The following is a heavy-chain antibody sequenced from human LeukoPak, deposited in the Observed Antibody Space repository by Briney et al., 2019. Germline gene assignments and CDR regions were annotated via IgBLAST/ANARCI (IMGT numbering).Heavy chain of an antibody. CDR1: GYSFTSYW. CDR2: IYPGDSDT. Sequence: GESLQISCKGSGYSFTSYWIGWLRQMPGKPLEWMGSIYPGDSDTRYSPSFQGQVTISADKSISTAYLQWSSLKASDTAMYYCARTKIKNWNDPDAFDIWGQGTMVTVSS. V-gene: IGHV5-51*01. J-gene: IGHJ3*02. CDR3: ARTKIKNWNDPDAFDI. D-gene: IGHD1-1*01.